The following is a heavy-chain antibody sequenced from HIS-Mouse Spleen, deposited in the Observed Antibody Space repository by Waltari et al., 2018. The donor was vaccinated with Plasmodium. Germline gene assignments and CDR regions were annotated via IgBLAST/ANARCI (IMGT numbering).Heavy chain of an antibody. CDR1: GGSISSYY. Sequence: QVQLQESGPGLVKPSETLSLTCTVSGGSISSYYWGWIRQPAGKGLEWFGRIYTSGSTNDTPTLMRRGTMSVDTSKNQFSLKLSSGTAADTAVYYCARASGGYSYGRVFDYWGQGTLVTVSS. J-gene: IGHJ4*02. D-gene: IGHD5-18*01. CDR3: ARASGGYSYGRVFDY. V-gene: IGHV4-4*07. CDR2: IYTSGST.